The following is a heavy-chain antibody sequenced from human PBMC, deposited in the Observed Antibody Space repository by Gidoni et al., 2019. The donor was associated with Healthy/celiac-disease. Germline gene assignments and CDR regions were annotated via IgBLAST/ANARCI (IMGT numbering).Heavy chain of an antibody. J-gene: IGHJ1*01. Sequence: QVQLQESGPGLVKPSETLSLTCTVSGGSISSYYWSWIRQPPGKGLEWIGYIYYSGSTNYNPSLKSRVTISVDTSKNQFSLKLSSVTAADTAVYYCARGGVYGVPSYFQHWGQGTLVTVSS. CDR2: IYYSGST. CDR1: GGSISSYY. V-gene: IGHV4-59*01. CDR3: ARGGVYGVPSYFQH. D-gene: IGHD4-17*01.